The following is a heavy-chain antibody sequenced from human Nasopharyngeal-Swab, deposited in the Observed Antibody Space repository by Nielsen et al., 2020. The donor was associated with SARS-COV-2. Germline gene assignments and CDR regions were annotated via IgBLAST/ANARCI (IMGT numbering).Heavy chain of an antibody. J-gene: IGHJ4*02. Sequence: GESLKISCAASGFILSGSAMHWVRQASGKGLEWVGRIGDKDHNYATTYGAAVKGRFTISRDDSKNTAFLQMDSLNTEDTALYYCTTDYYFDYWGQGTLVTVSS. CDR1: GFILSGSA. V-gene: IGHV3-73*01. D-gene: IGHD4/OR15-4a*01. CDR3: TTDYYFDY. CDR2: IGDKDHNYAT.